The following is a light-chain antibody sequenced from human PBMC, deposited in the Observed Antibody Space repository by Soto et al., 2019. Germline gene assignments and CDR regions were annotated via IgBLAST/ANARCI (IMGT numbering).Light chain of an antibody. J-gene: IGLJ1*01. V-gene: IGLV1-40*01. Sequence: QSVLTQPPSVSGAPGQRVTISRTGSSSNIGAGYDVHWYQQLPGTAPKLLIYANNNRPSGVPDRFSGSKSGTSASLAITGLQAEDEADYYCQSYDSSLSGYVFGTGTKLTVL. CDR2: ANN. CDR1: SSNIGAGYD. CDR3: QSYDSSLSGYV.